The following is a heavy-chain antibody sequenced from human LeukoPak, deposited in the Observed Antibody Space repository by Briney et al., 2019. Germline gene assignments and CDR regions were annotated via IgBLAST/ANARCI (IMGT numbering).Heavy chain of an antibody. Sequence: ASVKVSCKASGYTFTSYYMHWVRQAPGQGLEWMGIINPSGGSTSYAQKFQGRVTITADESTSTAYMELSSLRSEDTAVYYCARRGSGSYGYFDYWGQGTLVTVSS. CDR2: INPSGGST. J-gene: IGHJ4*02. CDR3: ARRGSGSYGYFDY. V-gene: IGHV1-46*01. D-gene: IGHD3-10*01. CDR1: GYTFTSYY.